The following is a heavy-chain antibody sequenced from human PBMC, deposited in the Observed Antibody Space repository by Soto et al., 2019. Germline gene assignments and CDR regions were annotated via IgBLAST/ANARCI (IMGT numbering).Heavy chain of an antibody. D-gene: IGHD2-15*01. V-gene: IGHV3-15*01. J-gene: IGHJ5*02. Sequence: GGSLRLSCVASGFTFSNAWMSWVRQAPGKGLEWVGRIKSKTDGGTTDYAAPVKGRFTISRDDSKNTLYLQMNSLKTEDTAVYYCTQIKNIVVVVADNWFDPWGQGTLVTVSS. CDR1: GFTFSNAW. CDR3: TQIKNIVVVVADNWFDP. CDR2: IKSKTDGGTT.